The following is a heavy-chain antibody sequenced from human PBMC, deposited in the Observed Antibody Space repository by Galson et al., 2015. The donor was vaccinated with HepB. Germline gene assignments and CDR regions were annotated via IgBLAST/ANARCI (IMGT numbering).Heavy chain of an antibody. Sequence: SLRLSCAASEFAFGSFSMNWVRQTPGKGLQWISYISTNGATIHYADSVKGRFTIARDNAKNTMWLQMNSLRAEDTAVYYCATTKFGSGAYWTFDIWGQGTLVTVSS. J-gene: IGHJ3*02. D-gene: IGHD4/OR15-4a*01. CDR3: ATTKFGSGAYWTFDI. CDR2: ISTNGATI. V-gene: IGHV3-48*03. CDR1: EFAFGSFS.